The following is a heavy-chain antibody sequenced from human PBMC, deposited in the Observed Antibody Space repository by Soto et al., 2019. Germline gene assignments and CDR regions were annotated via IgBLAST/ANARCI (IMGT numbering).Heavy chain of an antibody. V-gene: IGHV3-23*01. CDR3: AKGIYSYGYNSFDY. CDR2: ISGDGDST. J-gene: IGHJ4*02. Sequence: GGSLRLSCAASGFTFSSYAMSWVRQAPGKGLEWVSAISGDGDSTYDADSVKGRFTISRDNSKNTLYLQMNSLRAEDTAVYYCAKGIYSYGYNSFDYWSQGTLVTVSS. CDR1: GFTFSSYA. D-gene: IGHD5-18*01.